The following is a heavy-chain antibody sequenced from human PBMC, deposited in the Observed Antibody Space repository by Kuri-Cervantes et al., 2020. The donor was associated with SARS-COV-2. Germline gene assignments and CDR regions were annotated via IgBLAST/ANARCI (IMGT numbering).Heavy chain of an antibody. CDR3: ARHPPRDLMPWVD. CDR1: GGSISSSSYY. Sequence: ESLKISCTVSGGSISSSSYYWGWIRQPPGKGLEWIGSIYYSGSTYYNPSLKSRVTISVDTSKNQFSLKLGSVTAADTAVYYCARHPPRDLMPWVDWGQGTLVTVSS. D-gene: IGHD2-2*01. J-gene: IGHJ4*02. CDR2: IYYSGST. V-gene: IGHV4-39*01.